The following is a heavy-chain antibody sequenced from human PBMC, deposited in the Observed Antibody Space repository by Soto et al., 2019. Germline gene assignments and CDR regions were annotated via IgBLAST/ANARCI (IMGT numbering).Heavy chain of an antibody. CDR3: AKNQERELPRVIDF. CDR1: GLTFSNYA. Sequence: HPGGSLRLSCATSGLTFSNYAMSWVRHAPGGGLEWVSSMSGSSSTTYYADSVRGRFTISRDRSKNTLYLQMSGLRAEDTALYYCAKNQERELPRVIDFWGQGTLVTVSS. J-gene: IGHJ4*02. CDR2: MSGSSSTT. V-gene: IGHV3-23*01. D-gene: IGHD1-7*01.